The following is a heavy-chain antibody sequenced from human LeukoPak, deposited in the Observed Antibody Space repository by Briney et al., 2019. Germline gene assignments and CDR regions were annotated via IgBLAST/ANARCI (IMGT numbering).Heavy chain of an antibody. V-gene: IGHV3-23*01. CDR1: GFTFSGYA. CDR3: ATDYTTGYFPY. Sequence: GGSLRLSCSASGFTFSGYAMSWVRQAPGKGLEWVSTISSTGDVTYHADSVKGRFTISRDNSKNTLYLQMTTLRVDDTAIYYCATDYTTGYFPYWGQGTLVTASS. D-gene: IGHD3-9*01. CDR2: ISSTGDVT. J-gene: IGHJ4*02.